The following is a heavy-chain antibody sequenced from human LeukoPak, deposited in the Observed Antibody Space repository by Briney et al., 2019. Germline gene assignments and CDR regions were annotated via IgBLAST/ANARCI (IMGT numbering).Heavy chain of an antibody. CDR2: ISAYNGNT. J-gene: IGHJ5*02. Sequence: ASVKVSCKASGYTFTSYGISWVRHAPGQGLEWMGWISAYNGNTNCAQKLQCRVTMTTDTSKSTAYMELRSLRSVDTAVYYCARVNTMVRGKNWFDPWGQGTLVTVSS. CDR3: ARVNTMVRGKNWFDP. CDR1: GYTFTSYG. V-gene: IGHV1-18*01. D-gene: IGHD3-10*01.